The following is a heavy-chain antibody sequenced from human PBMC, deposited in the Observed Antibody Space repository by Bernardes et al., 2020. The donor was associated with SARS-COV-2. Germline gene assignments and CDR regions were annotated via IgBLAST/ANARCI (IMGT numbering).Heavy chain of an antibody. Sequence: GGSLRLSCVASGFTFRNFAMHWVRQAPGRGLEWLARLSYDGSDQLYGESGRGRFTVSRDNSRKTLYLDIDRLRPEDTAVYFCARDGLDCSVTSCYNPYGMNAYANWLDSWGPGTPVTVSS. D-gene: IGHD2-2*01. J-gene: IGHJ5*01. CDR3: ARDGLDCSVTSCYNPYGMNAYANWLDS. V-gene: IGHV3-30*04. CDR1: GFTFRNFA. CDR2: LSYDGSDQ.